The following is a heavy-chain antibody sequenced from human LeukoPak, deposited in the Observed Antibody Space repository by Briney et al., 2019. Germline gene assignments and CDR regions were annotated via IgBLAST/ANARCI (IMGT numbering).Heavy chain of an antibody. CDR1: GYTFTSYD. J-gene: IGHJ3*02. D-gene: IGHD2-2*01. CDR3: ARGARGWDIVVVPAAMGAFDI. Sequence: GASVTVSCKASGYTFTSYDINWVRQAPGQGLEWMGGIVPIFGTANYAQKFQGRVTITTDESTSTAYMELSSLRPEDTAVYYCARGARGWDIVVVPAAMGAFDIWGQGTMVTVSS. V-gene: IGHV1-69*05. CDR2: IVPIFGTA.